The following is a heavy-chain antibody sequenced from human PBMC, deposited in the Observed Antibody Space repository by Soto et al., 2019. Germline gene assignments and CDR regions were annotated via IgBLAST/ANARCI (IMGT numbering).Heavy chain of an antibody. V-gene: IGHV2-26*01. CDR1: GFSLSNARMG. J-gene: IGHJ4*02. Sequence: QVTLKESGPVLVQPTETLTLTCTVSGFSLSNARMGVSWIRQPPVKTLAWLAHIFLNDEKSYSTSLRSTLTISKDTSKSQVVRRMSNMDPVDTATYYCARIRRMDTAMVSLLDYWGQGTLVTVSS. CDR3: ARIRRMDTAMVSLLDY. CDR2: IFLNDEK. D-gene: IGHD5-18*01.